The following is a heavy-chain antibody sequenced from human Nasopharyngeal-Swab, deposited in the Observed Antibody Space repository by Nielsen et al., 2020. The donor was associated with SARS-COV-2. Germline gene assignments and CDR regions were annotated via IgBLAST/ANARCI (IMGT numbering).Heavy chain of an antibody. J-gene: IGHJ4*02. CDR3: ARDGYGDYGLDY. D-gene: IGHD4-17*01. V-gene: IGHV4-38-2*02. Sequence: WIRQPPGKGLEWIGGIYHSGSTYYNPSLKSRVTISVDTSKNQFSLKLSSVTAADTAVYYCARDGYGDYGLDYWGQGTPVTVSS. CDR2: IYHSGST.